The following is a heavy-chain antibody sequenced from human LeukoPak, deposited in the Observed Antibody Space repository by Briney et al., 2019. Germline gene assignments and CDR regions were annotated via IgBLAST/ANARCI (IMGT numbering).Heavy chain of an antibody. CDR1: GFNFGIYG. CDR3: ARGHITMVRGVIDNWFDP. Sequence: GGSLRLSCTASGFNFGIYGMHWVRQAPGKGLEWVAVMWDDGTNEYYVESVKGRFTISRDNGKRTLYLQMNSLRVEDTAVYYCARGHITMVRGVIDNWFDPWGQGSLATVSS. J-gene: IGHJ5*02. D-gene: IGHD3-10*01. CDR2: MWDDGTNE. V-gene: IGHV3-33*01.